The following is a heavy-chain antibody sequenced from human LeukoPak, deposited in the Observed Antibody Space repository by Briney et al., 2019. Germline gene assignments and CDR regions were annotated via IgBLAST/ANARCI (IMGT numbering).Heavy chain of an antibody. CDR3: ARAVSSSWSILYYYYYYMDV. D-gene: IGHD6-13*01. Sequence: SETLSLTCTVSGGSISSYYWSWIRQPPGKGLEWIGYIYYSGSTNYNPSLKSRVTISVDTSKNQFSLKLSSVTAADTAVYYCARAVSSSWSILYYYYYYMDVWGKGTTVTVSS. J-gene: IGHJ6*03. CDR1: GGSISSYY. V-gene: IGHV4-59*01. CDR2: IYYSGST.